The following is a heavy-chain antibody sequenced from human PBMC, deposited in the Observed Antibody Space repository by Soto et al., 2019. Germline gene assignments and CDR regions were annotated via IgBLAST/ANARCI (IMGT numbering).Heavy chain of an antibody. CDR1: GFTFSSYW. V-gene: IGHV3-7*05. Sequence: PGGSLRLSCAASGFTFSSYWMSWVRQAPGKGLEWVANIKQDGSEKYYVDSVKGRFTISRDNAKNSLYLQMNSLRAEDTAVYYCAREDHNYYYGMDVWGQGTTVTVSS. CDR2: IKQDGSEK. CDR3: AREDHNYYYGMDV. J-gene: IGHJ6*02.